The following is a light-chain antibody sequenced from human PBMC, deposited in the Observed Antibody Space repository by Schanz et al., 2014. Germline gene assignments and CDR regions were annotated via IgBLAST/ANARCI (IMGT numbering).Light chain of an antibody. CDR1: QSISNY. V-gene: IGKV1-39*01. Sequence: DIQMTQSPSSLSASVGDRVTITCRASQSISNYLNWYQQRPGKAPKLLLYAASSLQSGVPSRFSGSGSGTDFTLTISSLYPEDFATYYCQQSYSTPYTFGQGTKVEIK. CDR2: AAS. J-gene: IGKJ2*01. CDR3: QQSYSTPYT.